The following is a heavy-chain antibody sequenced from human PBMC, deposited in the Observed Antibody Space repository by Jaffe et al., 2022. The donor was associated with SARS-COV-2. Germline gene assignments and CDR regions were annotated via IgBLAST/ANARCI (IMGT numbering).Heavy chain of an antibody. D-gene: IGHD3-3*01. Sequence: EVQLVESGGGLVKPGGSLRLSCAASGFTFSSYSMNWVRQAPGKGLEWVSSISSSSSYIYYADSVKGRFTISRDNAKNSLYLQMNSLRAEDTAVYYCANIRFPEEDGDYWGQGTLVTVSS. CDR1: GFTFSSYS. CDR2: ISSSSSYI. V-gene: IGHV3-21*01. CDR3: ANIRFPEEDGDY. J-gene: IGHJ4*02.